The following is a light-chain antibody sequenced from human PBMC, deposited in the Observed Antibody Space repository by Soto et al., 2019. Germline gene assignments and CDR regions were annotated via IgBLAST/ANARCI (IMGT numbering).Light chain of an antibody. V-gene: IGKV1-5*03. J-gene: IGKJ2*01. CDR1: QSINSW. CDR2: KAS. CDR3: QQYNSYSYT. Sequence: DIQMTQSPSTLSASVGDRVTITCRARQSINSWLAWYQQKPGKAPKPLIYKASSLESGVPSRFSGSGSGTEFTLTISSLQPDDFATYYCQQYNSYSYTFGQGTKLEIK.